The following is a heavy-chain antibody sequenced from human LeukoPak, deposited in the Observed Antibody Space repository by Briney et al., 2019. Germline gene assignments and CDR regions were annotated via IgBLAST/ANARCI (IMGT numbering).Heavy chain of an antibody. CDR2: IKLDGSEK. V-gene: IGHV3-7*01. CDR1: GFTFSSYW. Sequence: GGSLTLSCAASGFTFSSYWMSWVRQPPGKGMEWVANIKLDGSEKYYVDSVKGRFTIPRENAKNSLYLQMNSLRAEDTAVYYCARGTRYYYDSSGYFDYWGQRTLVTVSS. CDR3: ARGTRYYYDSSGYFDY. J-gene: IGHJ4*02. D-gene: IGHD3-22*01.